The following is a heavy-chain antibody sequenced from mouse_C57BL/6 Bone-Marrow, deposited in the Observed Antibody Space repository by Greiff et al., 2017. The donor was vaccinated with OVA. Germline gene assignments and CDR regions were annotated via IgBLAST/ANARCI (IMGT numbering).Heavy chain of an antibody. D-gene: IGHD1-1*01. CDR3: VRAVVAHYYAMDY. CDR1: GFSFNTYA. Sequence: DVMLVESGGGLVQPKGSLKLSCAASGFSFNTYAMNWVRQAPGKGLEWVARIRSKSNNYATYYADSVKDRFTISRDDSESMLYLQMNNLKTEDTAMYYCVRAVVAHYYAMDYWGQGTSVTVSS. CDR2: IRSKSNNYAT. V-gene: IGHV10-1*01. J-gene: IGHJ4*01.